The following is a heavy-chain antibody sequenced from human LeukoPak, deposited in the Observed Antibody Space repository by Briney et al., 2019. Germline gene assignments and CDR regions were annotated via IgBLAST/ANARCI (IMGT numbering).Heavy chain of an antibody. V-gene: IGHV4-59*12. CDR3: ARGVDGYNPNWFDP. CDR1: GGSISSYY. J-gene: IGHJ5*02. Sequence: SETLSLTCTVSGGSISSYYWSWIRQPPGKGLEWIGYIYYGGSTNYNPSLKSRVTISVDTSKNQFSLKLSSVTAEDTAVYYCARGVDGYNPNWFDPWGQGTLVTVSS. D-gene: IGHD5-24*01. CDR2: IYYGGST.